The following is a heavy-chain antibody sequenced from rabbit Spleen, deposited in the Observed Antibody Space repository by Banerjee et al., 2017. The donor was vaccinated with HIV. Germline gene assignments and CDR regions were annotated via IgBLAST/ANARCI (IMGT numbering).Heavy chain of an antibody. V-gene: IGHV1S45*01. D-gene: IGHD1-1*01. CDR3: ARNYVNAFDP. J-gene: IGHJ2*01. Sequence: QEQLEESGGDLVKPEGSLTLTCTASGFSFRRSYYMCWVRQAPGKGLECIACIYGGSSDSTWYASWAKGRFTISKTSSTTVTLQMTSLTAADTATYFCARNYVNAFDPWGPGTLVTVS. CDR1: GFSFRRSYY. CDR2: IYGGSSDST.